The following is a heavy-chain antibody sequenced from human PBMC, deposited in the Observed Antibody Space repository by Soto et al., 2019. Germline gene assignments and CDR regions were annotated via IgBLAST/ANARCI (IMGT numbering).Heavy chain of an antibody. Sequence: GGSLRRSCAASGVTFSSYGMHWVRQAPGKGLEWVAVIWYDGSNKYYADSVKGRFTISRDNSKNTLYLQMNSLRAEDTAVYYCARDPHLYYYDSSGYGAFDIWGQGTMVTVSS. CDR1: GVTFSSYG. CDR2: IWYDGSNK. D-gene: IGHD3-22*01. CDR3: ARDPHLYYYDSSGYGAFDI. J-gene: IGHJ3*02. V-gene: IGHV3-33*01.